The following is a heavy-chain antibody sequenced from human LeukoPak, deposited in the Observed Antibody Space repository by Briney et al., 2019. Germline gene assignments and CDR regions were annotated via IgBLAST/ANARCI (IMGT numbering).Heavy chain of an antibody. V-gene: IGHV1-46*01. D-gene: IGHD5-18*01. CDR2: INPSGGST. CDR1: GYTFTSYY. J-gene: IGHJ4*02. CDR3: ARDGPVMDTAMVKMMDY. Sequence: GASVKVSCKASGYTFTSYYMHWVRQAPGQGLEWMGIINPSGGSTSYAQKFQGRVTMTRDTSTSTVYMELSSLRSDDTAVYYCARDGPVMDTAMVKMMDYWGQGTLVTVSS.